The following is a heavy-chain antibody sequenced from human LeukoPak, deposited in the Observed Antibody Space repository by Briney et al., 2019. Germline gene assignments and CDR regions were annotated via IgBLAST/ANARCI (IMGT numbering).Heavy chain of an antibody. CDR3: ASLGTVARPGYFDY. CDR2: IIPILGIA. J-gene: IGHJ4*02. D-gene: IGHD6-6*01. Sequence: SVKVSCKASGGTFSSYAISWVRQAPGQGLEWMGRIIPILGIANYAQKSQGRVTITADKSTSTAYMELSSLRSEDTAVYYCASLGTVARPGYFDYWGQGTLVTVSS. V-gene: IGHV1-69*04. CDR1: GGTFSSYA.